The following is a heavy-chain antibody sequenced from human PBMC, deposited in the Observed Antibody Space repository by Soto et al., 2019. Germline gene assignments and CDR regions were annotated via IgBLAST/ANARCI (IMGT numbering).Heavy chain of an antibody. CDR2: IYYSGST. CDR1: GGSISSYY. V-gene: IGHV4-59*01. J-gene: IGHJ6*03. Sequence: SETLSLTCTVSGGSISSYYWSWIRQPPGKGLEWIGYIYYSGSTNYNPSLKSRVTISVDTSKNRFSLKLSSVTAADTAVYYCARGGVVVVAATEFSWFGADDYYYMDVWGKGTTVTVSS. CDR3: ARGGVVVVAATEFSWFGADDYYYMDV. D-gene: IGHD2-15*01.